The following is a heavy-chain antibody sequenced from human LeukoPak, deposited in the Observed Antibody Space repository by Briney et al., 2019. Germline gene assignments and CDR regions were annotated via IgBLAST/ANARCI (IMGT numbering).Heavy chain of an antibody. Sequence: ASVKVSCRASGYTFTSYRVHWVRQAPGQGLEWMGIINPSGGGTSYAQNFQGRVTMTRDTSTSTVYMEVSSLRSEDTAVYYCARVGSGWAPFDYWGQGTLVTVSS. J-gene: IGHJ4*02. CDR1: GYTFTSYR. CDR2: INPSGGGT. V-gene: IGHV1-46*01. CDR3: ARVGSGWAPFDY. D-gene: IGHD6-19*01.